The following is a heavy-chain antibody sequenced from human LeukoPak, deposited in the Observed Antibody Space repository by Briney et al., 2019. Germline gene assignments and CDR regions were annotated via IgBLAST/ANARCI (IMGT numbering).Heavy chain of an antibody. Sequence: GGSLRLSCAASGFTFSSYSMNWVRQAPGKGLEWVSSISSSSSYIYYADSVKGRFPISRDNAKNSLYLQMNSLRAEDTAVYYCARASGWYSSGAFDIWGQGTMVTVSS. J-gene: IGHJ3*02. CDR1: GFTFSSYS. CDR2: ISSSSSYI. CDR3: ARASGWYSSGAFDI. V-gene: IGHV3-21*01. D-gene: IGHD6-19*01.